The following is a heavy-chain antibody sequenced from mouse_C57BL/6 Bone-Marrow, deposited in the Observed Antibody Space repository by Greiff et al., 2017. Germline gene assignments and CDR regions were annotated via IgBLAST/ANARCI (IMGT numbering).Heavy chain of an antibody. Sequence: QVQLQQSGAELVRPGASVTLSCKASGYTFTDYEMHWVKQTPVHGLEWIGAIDPETGGTAYNQKFKGKAILTADKSSSTAYMELRSLTSEDSAVYYCAYPYCSNPPYAMDYWGQGTSVTVSS. CDR2: IDPETGGT. CDR3: AYPYCSNPPYAMDY. CDR1: GYTFTDYE. D-gene: IGHD2-5*01. V-gene: IGHV1-15*01. J-gene: IGHJ4*01.